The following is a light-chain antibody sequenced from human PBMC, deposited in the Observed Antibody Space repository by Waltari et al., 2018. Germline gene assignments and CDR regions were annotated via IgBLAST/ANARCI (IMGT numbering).Light chain of an antibody. Sequence: EIVLTQSPATLSLSPGERATLSCRASQDVGDYLAWYHQKPGQAPRLLIYDAANRATGIPARFSGSGSETTLTLTVSSLEPEDFAVYYCHQLTYCPLTFAAGTKLQI. V-gene: IGKV3-11*01. CDR3: HQLTYCPLT. CDR1: QDVGDY. J-gene: IGKJ4*01. CDR2: DAA.